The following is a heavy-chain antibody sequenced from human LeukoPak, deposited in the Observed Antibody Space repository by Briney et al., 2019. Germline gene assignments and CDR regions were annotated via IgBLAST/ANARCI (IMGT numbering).Heavy chain of an antibody. CDR2: ISSSSSTI. J-gene: IGHJ5*02. D-gene: IGHD3-3*01. Sequence: SGGSLRHSCAASGFTFSSYSMNWVRQAPGKGLEWVSYISSSSSTIYYADSVKGRLTISRDNAKNSLYLQMNSLRAEDTAVYYCARGSYYDFWGFNPWGQGTLATVSS. V-gene: IGHV3-48*04. CDR3: ARGSYYDFWGFNP. CDR1: GFTFSSYS.